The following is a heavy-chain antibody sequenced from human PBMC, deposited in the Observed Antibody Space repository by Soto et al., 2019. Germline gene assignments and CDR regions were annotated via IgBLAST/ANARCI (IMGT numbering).Heavy chain of an antibody. CDR1: GGSISSYY. D-gene: IGHD2-21*02. CDR3: TRPNQGDYAFVI. J-gene: IGHJ3*02. CDR2: IYNSGST. Sequence: SETLSVTCTVSGGSISSYYWSWIRQPPGKGLEWIGYIYNSGSTVYNPSLKSRLTISLDTSKNQVSLKLSSVTAADTAVYYCTRPNQGDYAFVIWGQGTMVPVSS. V-gene: IGHV4-59*08.